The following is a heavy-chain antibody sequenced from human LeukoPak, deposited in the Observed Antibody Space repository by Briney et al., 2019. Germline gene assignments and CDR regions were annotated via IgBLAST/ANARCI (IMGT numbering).Heavy chain of an antibody. V-gene: IGHV3-53*01. D-gene: IGHD3-16*01. Sequence: GGSLTLSCAASGFIVSRNYMSWVRQAPGKKLEWVSAISSKYVTCYADSVKGRFIISRDNSKNTMYLQMNGLRAEDTAIYYCYGIHLGDAFDLWGQGTMVTVSS. CDR1: GFIVSRNY. CDR3: YGIHLGDAFDL. J-gene: IGHJ3*01. CDR2: ISSKYVT.